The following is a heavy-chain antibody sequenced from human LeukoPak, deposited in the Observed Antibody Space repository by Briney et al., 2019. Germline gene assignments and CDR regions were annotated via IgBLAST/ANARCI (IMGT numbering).Heavy chain of an antibody. J-gene: IGHJ4*02. V-gene: IGHV2-5*02. CDR2: IYWDDDK. D-gene: IGHD3-16*01. Sequence: EPGPTLVNPTQTLTLTCTFSGFSLSTSGVGVGWIRQPPGKALEWLALIYWDDDKRYSPSLKSRLTITKDTSKNQVVLTMTNMDPVDTATYYCAHVNYDYVWGSYSLFDYWGQGTLVTVSS. CDR1: GFSLSTSGVG. CDR3: AHVNYDYVWGSYSLFDY.